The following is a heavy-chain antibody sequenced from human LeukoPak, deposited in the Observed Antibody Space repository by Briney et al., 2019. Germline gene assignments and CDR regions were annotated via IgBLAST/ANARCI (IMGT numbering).Heavy chain of an antibody. CDR2: IIPIFGTA. Sequence: SVKVSCKASGGTFSSYAISWVRQAPGQALEWMGGIIPIFGTANYAQKFQGRVTITADESTSTAYMELSSLRSEDTAVYYCAGSDVVVVPATFNWFDPWGQGTLVTVSS. CDR1: GGTFSSYA. J-gene: IGHJ5*02. V-gene: IGHV1-69*13. D-gene: IGHD2-2*01. CDR3: AGSDVVVVPATFNWFDP.